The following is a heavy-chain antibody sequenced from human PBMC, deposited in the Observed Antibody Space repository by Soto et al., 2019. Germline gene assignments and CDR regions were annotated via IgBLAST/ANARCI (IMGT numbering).Heavy chain of an antibody. CDR1: GFTFSSYA. V-gene: IGHV3-23*01. D-gene: IGHD3-10*01. Sequence: GGSLRLSCAASGFTFSSYAMSWVRQAPGKGLEWVSTISGGAHSTYFADSVMGRFSISRDNSKSTLYLQMNSLRAEDTALYYCAKDLGWDMVRGLIVWGQGTLVTVSS. J-gene: IGHJ4*02. CDR3: AKDLGWDMVRGLIV. CDR2: ISGGAHST.